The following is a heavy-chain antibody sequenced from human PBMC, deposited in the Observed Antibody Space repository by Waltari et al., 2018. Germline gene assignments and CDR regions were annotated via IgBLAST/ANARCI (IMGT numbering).Heavy chain of an antibody. J-gene: IGHJ4*02. CDR1: VGTFSSYV. CDR2: VIPILCTP. CDR3: ARSYYYDRVGDYPSLGAFDY. D-gene: IGHD3-22*01. V-gene: IGHV1-69*12. Sequence: QVQLVQSGAEVKKPGSSVKVSCEASVGTFSSYVISCVRQAPGQGLEWMGGVIPILCTPNYAQKFQGRVTFIADESTSTAYIELSSLRSEDTAVYYCARSYYYDRVGDYPSLGAFDYWGQGTLVTVSS.